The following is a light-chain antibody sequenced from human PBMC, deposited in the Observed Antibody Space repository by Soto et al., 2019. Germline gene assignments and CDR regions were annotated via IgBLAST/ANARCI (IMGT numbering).Light chain of an antibody. Sequence: EIVMTQSPATLSVSPGERATLSCRASQSVSNNLAWYQQKPGQAPRLLIYHASTGATGILARFSGSVSGTELTLTISSVQSEDFAVYYCQQYNDWPLTFGGGTKVEIK. CDR1: QSVSNN. CDR2: HAS. J-gene: IGKJ4*01. V-gene: IGKV3-15*01. CDR3: QQYNDWPLT.